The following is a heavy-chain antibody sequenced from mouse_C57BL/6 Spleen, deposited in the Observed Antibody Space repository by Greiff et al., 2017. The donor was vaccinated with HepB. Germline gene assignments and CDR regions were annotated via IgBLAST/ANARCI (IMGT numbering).Heavy chain of an antibody. CDR2: INYDGSST. Sequence: EVQRVESEGGLVQPGSSMKLSCTASGFTFSDYYMALVRQVPEKGLEWVANINYDGSSTYYLDSLKSRFIISRDNAKNILYLQMSSLKSEDTATYYCARTYYAGWYFDVWGTGTTVTVSS. J-gene: IGHJ1*03. V-gene: IGHV5-16*01. D-gene: IGHD1-1*01. CDR1: GFTFSDYY. CDR3: ARTYYAGWYFDV.